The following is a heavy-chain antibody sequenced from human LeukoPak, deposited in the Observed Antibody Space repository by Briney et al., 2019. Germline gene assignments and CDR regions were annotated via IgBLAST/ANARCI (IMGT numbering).Heavy chain of an antibody. D-gene: IGHD3-16*02. J-gene: IGHJ4*02. CDR3: ARGPNYVRGSYRYFDY. Sequence: KPSETLSLTCTVSGGSVSSDSYYWSWIRQPPGKGLEWIGYIYYSGSTSYNPSLKSRLTMSVDTSKNQYSLKLSSVSAADTGVYYCARGPNYVRGSYRYFDYWGQGTLVTASS. V-gene: IGHV4-30-4*01. CDR1: GGSVSSDSYY. CDR2: IYYSGST.